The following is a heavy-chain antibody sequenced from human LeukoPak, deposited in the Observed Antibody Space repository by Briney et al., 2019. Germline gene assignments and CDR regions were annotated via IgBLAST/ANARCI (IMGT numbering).Heavy chain of an antibody. CDR2: ISGSGGST. V-gene: IGHV3-23*01. CDR1: GFTFSSYA. Sequence: GGSLRLSCAASGFTFSSYAMSWVRQAPGKGLEWVSAISGSGGSTYYADSVKGRFTISRDNSKNTLYLQMNSLRAEDTAVYCCAKEGLFSPEIVGAEYFDYWGQGTLVTVSS. CDR3: AKEGLFSPEIVGAEYFDY. D-gene: IGHD1-26*01. J-gene: IGHJ4*02.